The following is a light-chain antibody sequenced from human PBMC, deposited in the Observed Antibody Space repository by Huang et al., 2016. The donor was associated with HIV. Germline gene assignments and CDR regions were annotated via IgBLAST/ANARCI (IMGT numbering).Light chain of an antibody. CDR2: DTS. CDR3: QQRSDWPLT. Sequence: IALTQSPATLFLSPGERATLSCRASQSVSSYLAWYQQKPGQAPRLLIYDTSNRATGIPARFSGSGSGTDFTLTISSLEPEDFAVYYCQQRSDWPLTFGGGTKVEIK. J-gene: IGKJ4*01. CDR1: QSVSSY. V-gene: IGKV3-11*01.